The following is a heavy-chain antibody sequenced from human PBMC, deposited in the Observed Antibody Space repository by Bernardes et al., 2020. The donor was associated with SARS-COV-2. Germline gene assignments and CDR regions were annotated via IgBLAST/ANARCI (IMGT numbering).Heavy chain of an antibody. CDR2: IGDRSTFI. J-gene: IGHJ4*02. V-gene: IGHV3-11*03. CDR3: ARHGDTTFDS. CDR1: GFTFSDYY. D-gene: IGHD4-17*01. Sequence: GGSLRLSCAASGFTFSDYYMSWIRQAPGKGLEWVSYIGDRSTFIKDADSVKGRFTIFRDNAKNSLYLQMNSLRVEDMAVYYCARHGDTTFDSWGQGTLVTVSS.